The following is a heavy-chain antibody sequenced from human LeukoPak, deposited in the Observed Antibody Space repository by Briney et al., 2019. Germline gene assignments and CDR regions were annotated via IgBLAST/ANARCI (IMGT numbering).Heavy chain of an antibody. D-gene: IGHD3-22*01. V-gene: IGHV4-59*01. CDR1: GGSISSYY. CDR2: IYYSGSV. CDR3: ARGPHYYDSSGYYWAYFDY. Sequence: SETLSLTCTVSGGSISSYYWSWIRQPPGKGLEWIGYIYYSGSVNYNPSLKSRVTISVDTSKNQFSLKLSSVTAADTAVYYCARGPHYYDSSGYYWAYFDYWGQGTLVTVSS. J-gene: IGHJ4*02.